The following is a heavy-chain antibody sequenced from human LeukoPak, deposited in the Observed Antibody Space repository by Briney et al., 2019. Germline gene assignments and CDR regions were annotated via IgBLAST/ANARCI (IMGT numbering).Heavy chain of an antibody. CDR2: IYYSGST. V-gene: IGHV4-59*01. CDR1: GVSISSYY. Sequence: SETLSLTCTVSGVSISSYYWSWIRQPPGKGLEWIGYIYYSGSTNYNPSLKSRVTISVDTSKNQFSLKLSSVTAADTAVYYCARVGTMVRGVITVRGWFDPWGQGTLVTVSS. J-gene: IGHJ5*02. D-gene: IGHD3-10*01. CDR3: ARVGTMVRGVITVRGWFDP.